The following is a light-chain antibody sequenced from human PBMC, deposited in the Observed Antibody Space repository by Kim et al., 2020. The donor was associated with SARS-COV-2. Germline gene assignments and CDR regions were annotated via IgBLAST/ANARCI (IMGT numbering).Light chain of an antibody. Sequence: EIVMTQSPATLSVSPGERATLSCRASQSVSSNLAWYQQKPGQAPRLLIYGASTRATGIPARFSGSGSGTEFTLTISSLQSEDFAVYYCQQYNNWPPWTFGQGTKVDIE. CDR2: GAS. CDR1: QSVSSN. J-gene: IGKJ1*01. V-gene: IGKV3-15*01. CDR3: QQYNNWPPWT.